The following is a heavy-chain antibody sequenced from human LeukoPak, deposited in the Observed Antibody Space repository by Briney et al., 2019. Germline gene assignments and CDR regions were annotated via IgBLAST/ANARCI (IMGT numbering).Heavy chain of an antibody. D-gene: IGHD6-6*01. CDR2: TYYRSDWYS. V-gene: IGHV6-1*01. J-gene: IGHJ5*02. Sequence: SQTLSLTCAISGDRVSSSASWNWLRQSPSRGLEWLGRTYYRSDWYSDYATSVRSRITINADTSKNQFSLQLNSVSPEDTAVYYCARDPNSSSEWGPFDPWGQGTLVTVSS. CDR3: ARDPNSSSEWGPFDP. CDR1: GDRVSSSAS.